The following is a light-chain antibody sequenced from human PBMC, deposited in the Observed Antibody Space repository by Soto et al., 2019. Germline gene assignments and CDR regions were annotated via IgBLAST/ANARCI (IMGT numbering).Light chain of an antibody. CDR3: QQSYTTPPMYT. CDR1: QNINSY. V-gene: IGKV1-39*01. J-gene: IGKJ2*01. Sequence: DIQMTQSPSSLSASVGDRVTITCRASQNINSYLNWYPQRPGKAPTLLISAASSVLSGVPSRFSGTGSGTEFTLSISSLQPEDFATYYCQQSYTTPPMYTFGQGTRLEIK. CDR2: AAS.